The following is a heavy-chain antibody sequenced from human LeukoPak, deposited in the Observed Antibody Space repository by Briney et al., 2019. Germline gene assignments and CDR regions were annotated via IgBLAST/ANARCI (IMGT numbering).Heavy chain of an antibody. CDR3: ARDNDPDYSSSPGWFDH. D-gene: IGHD3-22*01. J-gene: IGHJ5*02. CDR2: TASDGSNK. V-gene: IGHV3-30*06. CDR1: GFTFSDYG. Sequence: GRSLRLSCAASGFTFSDYGMHWIRLAPGKGLEWVGVTASDGSNKFYADSVKGRFTVSRDNSKNTLYLHMNSLRAEDTAVYYCARDNDPDYSSSPGWFDHWGQGTLVTVSS.